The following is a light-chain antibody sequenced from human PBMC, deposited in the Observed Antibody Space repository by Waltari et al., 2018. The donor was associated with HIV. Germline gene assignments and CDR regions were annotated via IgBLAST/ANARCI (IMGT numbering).Light chain of an antibody. V-gene: IGKV1-12*01. Sequence: VSASVGDRVTITCRASQAISSWLAWYQQKPGKAPKLLIYAASSLQSGVPSRFSGGGSGTEFTLIISSLQPEDFATYYCQQANSFPRTFGQGTKVEIK. CDR2: AAS. CDR3: QQANSFPRT. CDR1: QAISSW. J-gene: IGKJ1*01.